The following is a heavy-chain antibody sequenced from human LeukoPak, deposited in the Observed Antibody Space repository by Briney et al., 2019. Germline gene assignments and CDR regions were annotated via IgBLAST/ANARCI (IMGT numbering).Heavy chain of an antibody. CDR3: ARSTVAGNAGYFQH. CDR2: IIPIFGTA. D-gene: IGHD6-19*01. Sequence: SVTVSCKASAGTFSSYAISWVRQAPGQGLEWMGGIIPIFGTANYAQKFQGRVTITADESTSTAYMELSSLRSEDTAVYYCARSTVAGNAGYFQHWGQGTLVTVSS. V-gene: IGHV1-69*13. CDR1: AGTFSSYA. J-gene: IGHJ1*01.